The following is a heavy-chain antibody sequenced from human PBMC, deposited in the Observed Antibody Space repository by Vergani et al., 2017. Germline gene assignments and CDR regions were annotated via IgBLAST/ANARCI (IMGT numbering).Heavy chain of an antibody. D-gene: IGHD1-7*01. V-gene: IGHV4-31*03. J-gene: IGHJ5*02. CDR1: GGSISSGGYY. CDR2: IYYSGST. CDR3: AREGTIRNWFDP. Sequence: QVQLQESGPGLVKPSQTLSLTCTVSGGSISSGGYYWSWIRQHPGKGLEWIGYIYYSGSTYYNPSLKRRVTISVDTSKNQFSLKLSSVTAADMAVYYCAREGTIRNWFDPWGQGTLVTVSS.